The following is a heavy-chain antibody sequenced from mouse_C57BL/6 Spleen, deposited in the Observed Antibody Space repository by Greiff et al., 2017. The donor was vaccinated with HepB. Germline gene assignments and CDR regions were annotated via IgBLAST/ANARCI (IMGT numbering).Heavy chain of an antibody. CDR3: AIWRGYYDAMDY. V-gene: IGHV1-74*01. Sequence: QVQLQQPGAELVKPGASVKVSCKASGYTFTSYWMHWVKQRPGQGLEWIGRIHPSDSDTNYNQKFKGKATLTVDKSSSTAYMQLSSLTSEDSAVYYCAIWRGYYDAMDYWGQGTSVTVSS. J-gene: IGHJ4*01. CDR2: IHPSDSDT. CDR1: GYTFTSYW.